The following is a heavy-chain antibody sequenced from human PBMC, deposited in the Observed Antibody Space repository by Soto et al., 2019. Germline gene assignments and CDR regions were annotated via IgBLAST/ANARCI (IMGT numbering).Heavy chain of an antibody. D-gene: IGHD2-8*01. CDR2: IHLNSGAT. CDR3: ARETVGSTYGWFDP. Sequence: ASVKVSCKASGYTFTGNYLHWVRQPPGQGLEWMGWIHLNSGATKYARKFQGWVTMTRDTSISTTDLDLSSRKSNDTAVYYCARETVGSTYGWFDPWGQGTLVTVSS. V-gene: IGHV1-2*04. CDR1: GYTFTGNY. J-gene: IGHJ5*02.